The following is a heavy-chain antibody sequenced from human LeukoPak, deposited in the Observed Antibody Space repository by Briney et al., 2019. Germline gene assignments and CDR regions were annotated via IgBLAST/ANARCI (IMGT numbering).Heavy chain of an antibody. V-gene: IGHV3-15*01. CDR1: GFTFNNAW. Sequence: GGSLRLPCAASGFTFNNAWMNWVRQAPGKGLEWVGRIKSKNVGGTTDYAAPVKGRFTISRDDSENTVYLQMNSLKIEDTAVYYCTSHAAFDPWGQGTLVTVSS. J-gene: IGHJ5*02. CDR3: TSHAAFDP. CDR2: IKSKNVGGTT.